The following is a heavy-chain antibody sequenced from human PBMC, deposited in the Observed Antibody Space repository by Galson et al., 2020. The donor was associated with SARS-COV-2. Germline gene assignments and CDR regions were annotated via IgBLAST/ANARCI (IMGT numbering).Heavy chain of an antibody. D-gene: IGHD3-16*02. CDR3: ARDFFGVWGSYRQPLGY. V-gene: IGHV1-18*01. J-gene: IGHJ4*02. Sequence: ASVKVSCQASGYTFTSYGISWVRQAPGQGLEWMGWISAYNGNTNYAQKLQGRVTMTTDTSTSTAYMELRSLRSDDSAVYYCARDFFGVWGSYRQPLGYWGQGTLVTVSS. CDR1: GYTFTSYG. CDR2: ISAYNGNT.